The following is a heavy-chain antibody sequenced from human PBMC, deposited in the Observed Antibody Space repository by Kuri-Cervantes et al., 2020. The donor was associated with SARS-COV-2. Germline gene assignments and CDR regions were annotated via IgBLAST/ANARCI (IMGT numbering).Heavy chain of an antibody. CDR3: AKDWESYYYDSSGYSNFFDY. D-gene: IGHD3-22*01. CDR2: ISGSGGST. Sequence: GESLKISCAASGFTFSSYFMSWVRQAPGKGLEWVSAISGSGGSTYYADCVKGRFTIARDNSKNTLYLQMNSLRAEDTAVYYCAKDWESYYYDSSGYSNFFDYWGQGTLVTVSS. V-gene: IGHV3-23*01. CDR1: GFTFSSYF. J-gene: IGHJ4*02.